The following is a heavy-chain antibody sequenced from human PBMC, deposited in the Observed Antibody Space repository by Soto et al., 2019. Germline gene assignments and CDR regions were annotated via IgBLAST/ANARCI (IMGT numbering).Heavy chain of an antibody. J-gene: IGHJ5*02. CDR1: GGSFGGYY. CDR3: ARGGRAAAGRNWFDP. V-gene: IGHV4-34*01. D-gene: IGHD6-13*01. Sequence: LETLSLTCAAYGGSFGGYYWGWIRQPPGKGLEWIGEINHSGSTNYNPSLKSRVTISVDTSKNQFSLKLSSVTAADTAVYYCARGGRAAAGRNWFDPWGQGTLVTVSS. CDR2: INHSGST.